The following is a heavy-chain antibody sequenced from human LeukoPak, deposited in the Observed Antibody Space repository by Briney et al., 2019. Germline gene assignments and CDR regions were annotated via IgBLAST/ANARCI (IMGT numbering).Heavy chain of an antibody. CDR3: ARTSRELRQSSFDY. Sequence: ASVKVSCKASGGTFSSYAISWVRQAPGQGLEWMGGIIPIFGTANYAQKFQGRVTITADKSTSTAYMELSSLRSEDTAVYYCARTSRELRQSSFDYWGQGTLVTVSS. CDR1: GGTFSSYA. CDR2: IIPIFGTA. D-gene: IGHD1-26*01. V-gene: IGHV1-69*06. J-gene: IGHJ4*02.